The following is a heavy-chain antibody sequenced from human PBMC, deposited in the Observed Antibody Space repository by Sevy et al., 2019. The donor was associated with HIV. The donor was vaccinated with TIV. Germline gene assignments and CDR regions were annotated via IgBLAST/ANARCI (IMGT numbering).Heavy chain of an antibody. CDR3: AKDRVSGTYYTGDFDY. J-gene: IGHJ4*02. V-gene: IGHV3-30*02. Sequence: GGSLRLSCAASGFTLSSYGMHWVRQAPGKGLEWVAVIRYDGSNKYYADSVKGRFTISRDNSKNTLYLQMNTLRAEDTAVYYCAKDRVSGTYYTGDFDYWGQGTLVTVSS. CDR1: GFTLSSYG. D-gene: IGHD3-10*01. CDR2: IRYDGSNK.